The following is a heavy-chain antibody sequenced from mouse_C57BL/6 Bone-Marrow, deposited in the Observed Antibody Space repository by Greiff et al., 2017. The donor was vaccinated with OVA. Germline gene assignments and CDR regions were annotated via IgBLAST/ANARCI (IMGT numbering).Heavy chain of an antibody. V-gene: IGHV5-6*01. CDR2: ISSGGSYT. CDR3: ARHSSGYYAMDY. D-gene: IGHD3-1*01. J-gene: IGHJ4*01. Sequence: EVNVVESGGDLVKPGGSLKLSCAASGFTFSSYGMSWVRQTPDKRLEWVATISSGGSYTYYPDSVKGRFTISRDNAKNTLYLQMSSLKSEDTAMYYCARHSSGYYAMDYWGQGTSVTVSS. CDR1: GFTFSSYG.